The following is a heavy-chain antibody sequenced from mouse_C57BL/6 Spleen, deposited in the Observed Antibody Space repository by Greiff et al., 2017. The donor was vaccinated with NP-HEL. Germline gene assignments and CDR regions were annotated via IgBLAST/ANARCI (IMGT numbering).Heavy chain of an antibody. CDR3: ARDSGYAFDD. D-gene: IGHD3-2*02. V-gene: IGHV1-53*01. CDR2: INPSNGDT. J-gene: IGHJ2*01. CDR1: GYTFTSYW. Sequence: VQLQQPGTELVKPGASVKLSCKASGYTFTSYWMHWVKQRPGQGLEWIGHINPSNGDTNYIENLKNKATLTVDKSSSTAYMHLSSLTSEDAAVYCCARDSGYAFDDWGQGTTLTVSS.